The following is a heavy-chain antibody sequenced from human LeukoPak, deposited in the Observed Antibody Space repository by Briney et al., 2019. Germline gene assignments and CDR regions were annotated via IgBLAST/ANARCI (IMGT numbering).Heavy chain of an antibody. V-gene: IGHV3-48*03. Sequence: PGGSLRLSCAASGFSLSSYEMNWIRQVPGKGLEWVSHISSGGNTQYYADSVRGRFTMSRDDAKNSLDLQMDSLRIEDTGVYYCARDIVNGPFVISLESWGQGARVTVSS. CDR2: ISSGGNTQ. CDR1: GFSLSSYE. J-gene: IGHJ4*02. CDR3: ARDIVNGPFVISLES. D-gene: IGHD2-21*01.